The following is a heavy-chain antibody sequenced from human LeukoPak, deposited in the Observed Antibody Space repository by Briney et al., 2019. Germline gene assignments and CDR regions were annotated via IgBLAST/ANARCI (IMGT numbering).Heavy chain of an antibody. CDR3: ARRSDSGFDY. D-gene: IGHD1-26*01. Sequence: GGSLRLSCAASGFTFSSYGMHWVRQAPGKGLEWVSYISSSSRTIYYADSVKGRFTISRDNAKNSLYLQMNSLRAEDTAVYYCARRSDSGFDYWGQGTLVTVSS. J-gene: IGHJ4*02. V-gene: IGHV3-48*04. CDR1: GFTFSSYG. CDR2: ISSSSRTI.